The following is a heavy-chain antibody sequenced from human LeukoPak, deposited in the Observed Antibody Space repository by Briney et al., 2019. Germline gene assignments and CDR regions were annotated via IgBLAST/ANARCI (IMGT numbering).Heavy chain of an antibody. CDR3: AREPPYYYDSSGYYDY. CDR1: GYTFTSYY. V-gene: IGHV1-46*01. Sequence: ASVKVSCKASGYTFTSYYMHWVRQAPGQGLEWMGIFNPSGGSTSYAQKFQGRVTMTRDMSTSTVYMELSSLRSEDTAVYYCAREPPYYYDSSGYYDYWGQGTLVTVSS. D-gene: IGHD3-22*01. CDR2: FNPSGGST. J-gene: IGHJ4*02.